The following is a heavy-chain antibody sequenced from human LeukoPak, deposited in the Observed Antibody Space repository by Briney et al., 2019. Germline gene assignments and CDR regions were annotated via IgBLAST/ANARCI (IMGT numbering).Heavy chain of an antibody. D-gene: IGHD6-19*01. V-gene: IGHV1-46*01. CDR2: INPSGGST. J-gene: IGHJ4*02. CDR1: GYTFTIYG. CDR3: ARVGSGWYGFVY. Sequence: ASVTVSFKASGYTFTIYGISWVRQAPGQGLEWMGVINPSGGSTSYTQKFQGRGTITKDISTSKVYMELRRLRDEETAVYYCARVGSGWYGFVYWGQGTLVTVSS.